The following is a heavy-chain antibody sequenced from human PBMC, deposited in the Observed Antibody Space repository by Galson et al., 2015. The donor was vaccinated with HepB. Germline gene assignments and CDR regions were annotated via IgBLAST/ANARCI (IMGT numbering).Heavy chain of an antibody. CDR1: GFTFSSYA. CDR2: ISYDGSNK. D-gene: IGHD6-19*01. CDR3: ARDSWLAGY. Sequence: SLRLSCAASGFTFSSYAMHWVRQAPGKGLEWVAGISYDGSNKYYADSVKGRFTISRDNSKNTLYLQMNSLRAEDTAVYYCARDSWLAGYWGQGTLVTVSS. V-gene: IGHV3-30-3*01. J-gene: IGHJ4*02.